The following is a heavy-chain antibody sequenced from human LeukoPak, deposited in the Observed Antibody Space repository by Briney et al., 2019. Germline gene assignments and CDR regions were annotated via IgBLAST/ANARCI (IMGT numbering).Heavy chain of an antibody. CDR1: GYTFTSYG. V-gene: IGHV1-18*01. CDR2: ISAYNGNT. CDR3: ARVNYYDSSGYYSTFAEYFQH. J-gene: IGHJ1*01. D-gene: IGHD3-22*01. Sequence: ASVKVSCKASGYTFTSYGISWVGQAPGQGLEWMGWISAYNGNTNYAQKLQGRVTMTTDTSTSTAYMELRSLRSDDTAVYYCARVNYYDSSGYYSTFAEYFQHWGQGTLVTVSS.